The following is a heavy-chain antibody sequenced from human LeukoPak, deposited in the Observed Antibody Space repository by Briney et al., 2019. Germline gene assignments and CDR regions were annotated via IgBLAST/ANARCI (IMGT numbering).Heavy chain of an antibody. D-gene: IGHD3-16*01. J-gene: IGHJ3*02. CDR1: GGSISSYY. V-gene: IGHV4-59*01. CDR2: IYYTGNT. Sequence: KPSETLSLTCTVSGGSISSYYWSWIRQPPGKGLEWMGDIYYTGNTDYNPSLKSRVTISVDTSKNHFSLKLSSVTAADTAVYYCARTLAASYDVALDIWGQGTMVTVSS. CDR3: ARTLAASYDVALDI.